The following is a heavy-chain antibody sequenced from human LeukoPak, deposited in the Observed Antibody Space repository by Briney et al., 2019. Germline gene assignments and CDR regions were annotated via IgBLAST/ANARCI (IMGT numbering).Heavy chain of an antibody. CDR3: ARDRLTTVTTSTPLDY. CDR2: INPSGGST. J-gene: IGHJ4*02. V-gene: IGHV1-46*01. CDR1: GYTFTSYY. D-gene: IGHD4-17*01. Sequence: ASVKVSCKASGYTFTSYYLHWVRQAPGQGLEWMGIINPSGGSTTYRQKFQGRVTMTRDTSTSTVYMELSSLRSEDTAVYYCARDRLTTVTTSTPLDYWGQGTLVTVSS.